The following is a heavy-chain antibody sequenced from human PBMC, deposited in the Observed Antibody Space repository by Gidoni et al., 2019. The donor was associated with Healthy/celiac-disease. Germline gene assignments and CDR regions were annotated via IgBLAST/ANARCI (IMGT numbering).Heavy chain of an antibody. Sequence: EVQLLELGGGLGQPGGSLKLSCAASGSTSSSNALSWCRQAPGKGLEWVSAISCSGGSTYYANSVKGRFTIYRDNSKNTLYLQMNSLRAEDTAVYYCAKVSSPEYYGSGSYGIDYWGQGTLVTVSS. CDR3: AKVSSPEYYGSGSYGIDY. CDR2: ISCSGGST. J-gene: IGHJ4*02. CDR1: GSTSSSNA. D-gene: IGHD3-10*01. V-gene: IGHV3-23*01.